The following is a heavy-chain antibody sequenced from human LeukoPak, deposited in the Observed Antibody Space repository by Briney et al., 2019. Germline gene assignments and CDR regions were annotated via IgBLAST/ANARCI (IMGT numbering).Heavy chain of an antibody. CDR3: AKDLGPGYSSSWGADAFDI. V-gene: IGHV3-23*01. D-gene: IGHD6-13*01. Sequence: GGSLRLSCAASGFTFSSYAMSWVRQAPGKGLEWVSAISGSGGSTYYADSVKGRFTISRDNSKNTLYLQMNSLRAKDTAVYYCAKDLGPGYSSSWGADAFDIWGQGTMVTVSS. CDR2: ISGSGGST. J-gene: IGHJ3*02. CDR1: GFTFSSYA.